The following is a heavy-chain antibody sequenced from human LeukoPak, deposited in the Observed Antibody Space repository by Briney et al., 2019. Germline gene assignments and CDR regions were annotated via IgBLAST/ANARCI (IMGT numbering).Heavy chain of an antibody. CDR3: ARGGMTYNWNYCPSY. D-gene: IGHD1-7*01. V-gene: IGHV3-48*03. CDR2: ISSSGSTI. J-gene: IGHJ4*02. Sequence: GGSLRLSCAASGFTFSSYEMNWVRQAPGKGLEWVSYISSSGSTIYYADSVKGRFTISRDNAKNSLYLQMNSLRAEDTAVYYCARGGMTYNWNYCPSYWGQGTLVTVSS. CDR1: GFTFSSYE.